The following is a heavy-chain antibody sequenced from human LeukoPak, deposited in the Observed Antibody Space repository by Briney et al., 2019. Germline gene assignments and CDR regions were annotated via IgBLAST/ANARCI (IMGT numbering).Heavy chain of an antibody. V-gene: IGHV4-59*01. CDR1: GDSINNYY. CDR3: ARGIPDHYYSFTY. D-gene: IGHD3-22*01. CDR2: ISYSGST. J-gene: IGHJ4*02. Sequence: PSETLSLTCTVSGDSINNYYWSWIRQPPGKGLEWIGYISYSGSTNYNPSLKSRVTISVDTSKNQFSLRLSSVTAADTAVYYCARGIPDHYYSFTYWGQGTLVTVSS.